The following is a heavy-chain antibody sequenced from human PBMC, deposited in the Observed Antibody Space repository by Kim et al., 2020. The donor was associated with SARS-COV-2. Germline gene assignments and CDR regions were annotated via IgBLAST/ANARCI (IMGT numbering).Heavy chain of an antibody. J-gene: IGHJ4*02. V-gene: IGHV4-59*01. CDR1: GGSISNYY. Sequence: SETLSLTCTVSGGSISNYYWSWIRQPPGKGLEWIGNIHYSGSTNYNPSLKSRVTISVDTSKNQFSLNLNSVTAADTAVYYCARGISFRGVIINDYWGQGT. CDR2: IHYSGST. D-gene: IGHD3-10*01. CDR3: ARGISFRGVIINDY.